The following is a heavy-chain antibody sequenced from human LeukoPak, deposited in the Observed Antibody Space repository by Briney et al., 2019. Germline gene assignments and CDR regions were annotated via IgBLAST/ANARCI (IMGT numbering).Heavy chain of an antibody. J-gene: IGHJ4*02. Sequence: GGSLRLSCAASGFTFSNFGMHWVRQAPGKGLEWVAFIRFDGTSEFYADSVKARFTISRDNSQNTVSLQLNNLRAEDTAVYYCAKYGSTAMVTGDGHFDYWGQGTLVTVSS. V-gene: IGHV3-30*02. D-gene: IGHD5-18*01. CDR2: IRFDGTSE. CDR3: AKYGSTAMVTGDGHFDY. CDR1: GFTFSNFG.